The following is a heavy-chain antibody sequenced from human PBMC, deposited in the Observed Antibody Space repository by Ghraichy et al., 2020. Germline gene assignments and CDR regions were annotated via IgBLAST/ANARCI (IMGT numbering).Heavy chain of an antibody. CDR2: TYYTSKWNN. Sequence: SQTLSLTCAISGDSVFSNDVAWNWIRQSPSRGLEWLGRTYYTSKWNNDYAVFVESRMTINLDTSKNQFFLQLNSVTPDETAICYCARGRHSGLDSWGQGTLVTVSS. CDR3: ARGRHSGLDS. J-gene: IGHJ4*02. D-gene: IGHD1-26*01. V-gene: IGHV6-1*01. CDR1: GDSVFSNDVA.